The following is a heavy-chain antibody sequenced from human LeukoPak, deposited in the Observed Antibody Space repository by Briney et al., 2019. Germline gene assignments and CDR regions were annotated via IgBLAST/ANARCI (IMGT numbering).Heavy chain of an antibody. J-gene: IGHJ4*02. V-gene: IGHV4-39*07. Sequence: SGTLSLTCTVSGGSISTSNYYWGWIRQPPGKGLEWIENIYYSGSTYYNPSLKSRVTMSVDTSKNQFSLKLSSVTAADTAVYYCARVKALTGYFADYWGQGTLVTVSS. CDR3: ARVKALTGYFADY. CDR1: GGSISTSNYY. D-gene: IGHD3-9*01. CDR2: IYYSGST.